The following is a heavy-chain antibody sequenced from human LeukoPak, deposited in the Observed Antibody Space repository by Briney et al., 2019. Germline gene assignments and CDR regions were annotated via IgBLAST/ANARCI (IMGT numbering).Heavy chain of an antibody. V-gene: IGHV3-23*01. CDR1: GFTFSSYA. CDR2: ISGSGGST. D-gene: IGHD2-15*01. Sequence: SGGSLRLSCAASGFTFSSYAMSWVRQAPGKGLEWVSAISGSGGSTYYADSVKGRFTISRDNSKNTLYLQMNSLRAEDTAVYYCAKDLTSDIVVMIAAHYWGQGTLVTVSS. J-gene: IGHJ4*02. CDR3: AKDLTSDIVVMIAAHY.